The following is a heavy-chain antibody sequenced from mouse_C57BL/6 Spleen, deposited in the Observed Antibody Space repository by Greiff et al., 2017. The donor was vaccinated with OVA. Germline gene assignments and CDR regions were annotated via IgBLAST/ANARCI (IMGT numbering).Heavy chain of an antibody. V-gene: IGHV2-2*01. CDR3: SRCLTTVVAYYAMDY. D-gene: IGHD1-1*01. CDR2: IWSGGST. J-gene: IGHJ4*01. CDR1: GFSLTSYG. Sequence: QVQLQQSGPGLVQPSQSLSITCTVSGFSLTSYGVHWVRQSPGKGLEWLGVIWSGGSTDYNAGFISRLSISKDNSKSQVFVKMNRLQADDTAIYYCSRCLTTVVAYYAMDYWGQGTSVTVSS.